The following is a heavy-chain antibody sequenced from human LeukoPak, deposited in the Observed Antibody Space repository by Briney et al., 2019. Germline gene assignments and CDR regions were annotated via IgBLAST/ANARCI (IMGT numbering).Heavy chain of an antibody. CDR2: IYHSGST. D-gene: IGHD4-11*01. CDR1: GYSITSGYY. CDR3: ARRYSNYFFDY. V-gene: IGHV4-38-2*01. Sequence: PSETLSLTCAVSGYSITSGYYWAWLRPPPGKGLEWIGNIYHSGSTYYNAPLKSRVTISVDTSKNQFSLKLSSVTAADTAVYYCARRYSNYFFDYWGQGTLVTVSS. J-gene: IGHJ4*02.